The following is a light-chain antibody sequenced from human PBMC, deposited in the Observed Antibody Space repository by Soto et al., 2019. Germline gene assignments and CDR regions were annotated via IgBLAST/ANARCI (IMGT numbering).Light chain of an antibody. Sequence: MTHTACTRSRSVPDGENITFRASQRISTWLAWYQQKPGKAPKLLISDASSLETGVPSRFSGSGSGTEFTLTINSLQPDDFATYYCQQYKSYWTFGQGTKVDI. CDR3: QQYKSYWT. CDR2: DAS. J-gene: IGKJ1*01. CDR1: QRISTW. V-gene: IGKV1-5*01.